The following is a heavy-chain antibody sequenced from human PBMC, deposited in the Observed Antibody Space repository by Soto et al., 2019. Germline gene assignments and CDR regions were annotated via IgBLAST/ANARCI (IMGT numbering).Heavy chain of an antibody. D-gene: IGHD6-19*01. V-gene: IGHV3-23*01. CDR1: GFSFSDYA. CDR3: AKDRGGYSSD. Sequence: DVQLLESGGGLVQPGGSLRLSCAASGFSFSDYAMRWVRQAPGKGLEWVSAISGSGGTTKYADSVKGRFIISRDNSENTLYLQMNSLRVEDTALYYCAKDRGGYSSDWGPGTLVTVSS. J-gene: IGHJ4*02. CDR2: ISGSGGTT.